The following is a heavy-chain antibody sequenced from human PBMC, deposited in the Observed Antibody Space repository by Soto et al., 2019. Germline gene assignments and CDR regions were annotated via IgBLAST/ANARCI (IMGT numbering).Heavy chain of an antibody. Sequence: EVQLVESGGGLVKPGGSLRLSCAASGFTFSNAWMNWVRQAPGKGLEWVGRIKSKTDGGTTDYAAPVKGRFTISRDDSKNTLYLQMNSLKTEDTAVYYCTTGRRGRNGYYYYGMDVWGQGTTVTVSS. CDR1: GFTFSNAW. CDR2: IKSKTDGGTT. J-gene: IGHJ6*02. D-gene: IGHD4-4*01. V-gene: IGHV3-15*07. CDR3: TTGRRGRNGYYYYGMDV.